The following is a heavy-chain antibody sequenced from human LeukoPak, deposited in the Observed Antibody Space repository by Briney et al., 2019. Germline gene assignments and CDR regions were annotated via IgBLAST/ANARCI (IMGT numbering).Heavy chain of an antibody. D-gene: IGHD4-23*01. CDR2: INNDGSNA. CDR1: GFTFSNYW. CDR3: AMTTVGFDY. Sequence: GGSLRLSCAASGFTFSNYWMHWVRQAPGKGLIWVSRINNDGSNAAYADSVKGRFTISRDNAKNTLYLQMNSLRAEDTAVYYWAMTTVGFDYWGQGALVTVSS. J-gene: IGHJ4*02. V-gene: IGHV3-74*03.